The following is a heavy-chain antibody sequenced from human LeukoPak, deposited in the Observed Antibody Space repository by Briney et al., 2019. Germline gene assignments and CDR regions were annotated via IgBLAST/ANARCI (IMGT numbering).Heavy chain of an antibody. CDR1: GFTFSSYA. Sequence: GGSLRPSCAASGFTFSSYAMHWVRQAPGKGLEWVAVISYDGSNKYYADSVKGRFTISRDNSKNTPYLQMNSLRAEDTAVYYCARNDYYYGMDVWGQGTTVTVSS. V-gene: IGHV3-30-3*01. J-gene: IGHJ6*02. CDR2: ISYDGSNK. CDR3: ARNDYYYGMDV.